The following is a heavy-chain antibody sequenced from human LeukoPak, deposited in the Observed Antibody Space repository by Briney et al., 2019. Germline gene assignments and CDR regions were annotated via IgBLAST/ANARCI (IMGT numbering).Heavy chain of an antibody. D-gene: IGHD3-10*01. CDR1: GFTFSSYE. CDR3: VREGSFYYYGMDV. CDR2: ISSSGSTI. Sequence: GGSLRLSCAASGFTFSSYEMNWVRQAPGEGLEWVSYISSSGSTIYYADSVKGRFTISRDNAKNSLYLQMNSLRAEDTAVYYCVREGSFYYYGMDVWGKGTTVTVSS. J-gene: IGHJ6*04. V-gene: IGHV3-48*03.